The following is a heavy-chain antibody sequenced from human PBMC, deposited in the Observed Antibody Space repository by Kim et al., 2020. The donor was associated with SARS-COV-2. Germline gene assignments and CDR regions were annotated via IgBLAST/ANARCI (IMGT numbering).Heavy chain of an antibody. CDR2: IWYDGSNK. CDR3: AREGGVYDFWSGYYYPNYYYYGMDV. V-gene: IGHV3-33*01. J-gene: IGHJ6*02. Sequence: GGSLRLSCAASGFTFSSYGMHLVRQAPGKGLEWVAVIWYDGSNKYYADSVKGRFTISRDNSKNTLYLQMNSLRAEDTAVYYCAREGGVYDFWSGYYYPNYYYYGMDVWGQGTTVTVSS. CDR1: GFTFSSYG. D-gene: IGHD3-3*01.